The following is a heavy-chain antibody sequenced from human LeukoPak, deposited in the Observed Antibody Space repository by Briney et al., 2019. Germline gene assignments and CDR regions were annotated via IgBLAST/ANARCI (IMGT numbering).Heavy chain of an antibody. CDR2: ISGSSTYI. CDR1: GLTFSSYG. Sequence: GGSLRLSCAASGLTFSSYGMHWVRQAPGKGLEWVSTISGSSTYIYYADSVKGRFTISRDDARNSLFLQMNSLGAEDTALYYCARSCGGDCYSSHRYYFDSWGQGSLVTVSS. CDR3: ARSCGGDCYSSHRYYFDS. D-gene: IGHD2-21*02. J-gene: IGHJ4*02. V-gene: IGHV3-21*01.